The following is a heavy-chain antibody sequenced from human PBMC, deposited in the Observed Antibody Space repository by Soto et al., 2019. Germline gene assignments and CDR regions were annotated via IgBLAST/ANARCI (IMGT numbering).Heavy chain of an antibody. J-gene: IGHJ4*02. CDR2: IIPVLGIT. CDR1: GGIFSTYT. V-gene: IGHV1-69*02. Sequence: QVQLVQSGAEVKKPGSSVNVSCKPSGGIFSTYTFSWVRQAPGQGLEWMGRIIPVLGITNSTQKFQGRVTITADKSTSTVYMKLSSLRSEDTAMHYCATQRHWGQGTLVTVSS. CDR3: ATQRH.